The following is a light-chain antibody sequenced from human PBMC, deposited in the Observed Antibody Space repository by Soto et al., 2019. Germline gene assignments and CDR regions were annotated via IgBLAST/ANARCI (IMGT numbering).Light chain of an antibody. CDR2: AAS. J-gene: IGKJ5*01. CDR3: QQPNSFPLT. CDR1: QGISSW. Sequence: DIQLTQSPSSVSASVGDRATTSCRASQGISSWLAWYQQKSGKAPQLLIYAASTLQSGVPSRFSGSGSGTDFTLTISSLQPEDFATYYCQQPNSFPLTFGGGTRLEIK. V-gene: IGKV1-12*01.